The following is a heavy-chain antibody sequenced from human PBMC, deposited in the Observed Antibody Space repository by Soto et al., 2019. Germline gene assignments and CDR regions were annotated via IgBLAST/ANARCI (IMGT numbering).Heavy chain of an antibody. D-gene: IGHD1-1*01. CDR3: ARDSGDTTLRQWGRSFHY. J-gene: IGHJ4*02. V-gene: IGHV1-46*01. CDR2: INPSGGGT. CDR1: GFTFTNYY. Sequence: QVQLVQSGAEVKKPGASVKVSCKASGFTFTNYYIHWVRQAPGQGLEWMGLINPSGGGTFYAQKFQGGVTVTRDTSTGTVYMELSNLRSEDTAVYFCARDSGDTTLRQWGRSFHYWGQGTLVTVSS.